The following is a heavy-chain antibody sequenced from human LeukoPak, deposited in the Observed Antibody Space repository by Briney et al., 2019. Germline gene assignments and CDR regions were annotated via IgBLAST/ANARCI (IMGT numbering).Heavy chain of an antibody. J-gene: IGHJ6*04. CDR1: GGSFSGYY. Sequence: TSETLSLTCAVYGGSFSGYYWSWIRQPPGKGLEWIGEINHSGSTNYNPSLKSRVTISVDTSRNQFSLKLSSVTAADTAVYYCARRSGPMPPNRSLYGMDVWGKGTTVTVSS. D-gene: IGHD1-14*01. V-gene: IGHV4-34*01. CDR3: ARRSGPMPPNRSLYGMDV. CDR2: INHSGST.